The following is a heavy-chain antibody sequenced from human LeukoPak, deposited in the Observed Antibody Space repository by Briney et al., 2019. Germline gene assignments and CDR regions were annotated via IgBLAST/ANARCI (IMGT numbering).Heavy chain of an antibody. CDR3: ASLLYYYDSSGYSLETIPDY. Sequence: PSQTLSLTCAVSGGSISSGGYSWSWIRQPPGKGLEWIGYIYYSGSTNYNPSLKSRVTISVDTSKNQFSLKLSSVTAADTAVYYFASLLYYYDSSGYSLETIPDYWGQGTLVTVSS. D-gene: IGHD3-22*01. CDR2: IYYSGST. CDR1: GGSISSGGYS. J-gene: IGHJ4*02. V-gene: IGHV4-61*08.